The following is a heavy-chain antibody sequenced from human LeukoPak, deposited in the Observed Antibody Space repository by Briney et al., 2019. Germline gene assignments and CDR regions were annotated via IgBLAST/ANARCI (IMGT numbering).Heavy chain of an antibody. J-gene: IGHJ5*02. D-gene: IGHD5-18*01. CDR3: AKEPVTGPNLFDP. CDR2: ISYDGSNK. CDR1: GFTFSSYG. V-gene: IGHV3-30*18. Sequence: GGSLRLSCAASGFTFSSYGMHWVRQAPGKGLEWVAVISYDGSNKYYADSVKGRFTISRDNSKNTLYLQMNSLRAEDTAVYYCAKEPVTGPNLFDPWGQGTLVTVSS.